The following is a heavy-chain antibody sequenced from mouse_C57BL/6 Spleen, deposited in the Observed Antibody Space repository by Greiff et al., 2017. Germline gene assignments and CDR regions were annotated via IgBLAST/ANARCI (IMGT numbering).Heavy chain of an antibody. J-gene: IGHJ2*01. V-gene: IGHV1-85*01. D-gene: IGHD1-1*01. CDR2: IYPRDGST. CDR3: ARDYYGSSYEGFDY. Sequence: QVHVKQSGPELVKPGASVKLSCKASGYTFTSYDINWVKQRPGQGLEWIGWIYPRDGSTKYNEKFKGKATLTVDTSSSTAYMELHSLTSEDSAVYFCARDYYGSSYEGFDYWGQGTTLTVSS. CDR1: GYTFTSYD.